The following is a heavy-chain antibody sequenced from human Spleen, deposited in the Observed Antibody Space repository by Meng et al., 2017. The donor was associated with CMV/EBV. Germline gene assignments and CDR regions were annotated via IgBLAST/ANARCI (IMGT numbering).Heavy chain of an antibody. V-gene: IGHV3-43D*03. Sequence: SGFSFDDYAMHWVRQSPGKGLEWVSLIAWDGSNTHYTDSVKGRFTISRDNSKNSLYLQMNSVRAEDTALYYCAKDASMYSSGPYFDYWGQGTLVTVSS. D-gene: IGHD6-19*01. CDR1: GFSFDDYA. CDR3: AKDASMYSSGPYFDY. CDR2: IAWDGSNT. J-gene: IGHJ4*02.